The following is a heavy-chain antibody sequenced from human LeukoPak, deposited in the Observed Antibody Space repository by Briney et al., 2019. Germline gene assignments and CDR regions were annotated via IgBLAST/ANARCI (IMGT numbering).Heavy chain of an antibody. CDR2: IYSGGST. Sequence: GGSLRLSCAASGFTVSSNYMSWVRQAPGKGLEWVSVIYSGGSTYYADSVKGRFTISRDNSKNTLYLQMNSLRAEDTAVYYCAKDKEGSGSYYYYYGMDVWGQGTTVTVSS. V-gene: IGHV3-53*05. J-gene: IGHJ6*02. CDR3: AKDKEGSGSYYYYYGMDV. D-gene: IGHD1-26*01. CDR1: GFTVSSNY.